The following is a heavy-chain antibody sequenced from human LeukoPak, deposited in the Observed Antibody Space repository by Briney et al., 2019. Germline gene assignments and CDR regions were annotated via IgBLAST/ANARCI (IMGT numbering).Heavy chain of an antibody. CDR2: ISYDGHNR. CDR3: AKDKGWCSGGSCYSGAFDI. V-gene: IGHV3-30*18. D-gene: IGHD2-15*01. J-gene: IGHJ3*02. Sequence: GRSLRLSCAASGFIFISHGMHWVRQAPGKGLEWVAGISYDGHNRFYADSVKGRFTISRDFSKNTLDLQMNSLRAEDTAVYYCAKDKGWCSGGSCYSGAFDIWGQGTMVTVSS. CDR1: GFIFISHG.